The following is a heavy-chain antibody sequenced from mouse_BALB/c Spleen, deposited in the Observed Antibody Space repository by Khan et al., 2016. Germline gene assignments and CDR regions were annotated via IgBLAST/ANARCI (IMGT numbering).Heavy chain of an antibody. Sequence: EVKLLESGGGLVQPGGSLKLSCAASGFDFSRYWMSWVRQAPGKGLEWIGEINPDSSTINYTPSLKDKFIISSDNAKNTLYLQMSKVRSEDTALYFCARLHYYGDMNYWGQGTTLTVSS. D-gene: IGHD1-2*01. CDR2: INPDSSTI. J-gene: IGHJ2*01. V-gene: IGHV4-1*02. CDR1: GFDFSRYW. CDR3: ARLHYYGDMNY.